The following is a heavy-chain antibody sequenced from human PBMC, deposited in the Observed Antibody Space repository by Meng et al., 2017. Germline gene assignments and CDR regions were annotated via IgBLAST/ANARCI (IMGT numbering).Heavy chain of an antibody. Sequence: GESLKISCAASGFTFSSYAMHWVRQAPGKGLEWVAVISYDGSNKYYADSVRGRFTISRDNAKNSLYLQMNSLRAEDTAVYYCARVDGEQWLGNYYYGMDVWGQGTTVTVSS. D-gene: IGHD6-19*01. CDR1: GFTFSSYA. CDR2: ISYDGSNK. CDR3: ARVDGEQWLGNYYYGMDV. J-gene: IGHJ6*02. V-gene: IGHV3-30*04.